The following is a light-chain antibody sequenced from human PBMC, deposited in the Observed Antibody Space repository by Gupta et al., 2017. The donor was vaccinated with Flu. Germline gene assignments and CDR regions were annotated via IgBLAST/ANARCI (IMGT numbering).Light chain of an antibody. CDR3: SSRDSTDSHQAV. J-gene: IGLJ3*02. V-gene: IGLV3-19*01. CDR1: SIRKSY. CDR2: DNN. Sequence: DSIRKSYASRYQQKQGQDAVLVVYDNNIRPSGSTARFSGSSSGNNAALTITAAQPEDEADYYCSSRDSTDSHQAVFGGGTKLTVL.